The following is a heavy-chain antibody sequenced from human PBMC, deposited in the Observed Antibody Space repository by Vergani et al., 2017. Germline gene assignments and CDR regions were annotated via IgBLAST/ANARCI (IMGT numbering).Heavy chain of an antibody. Sequence: EVQLVESGGGLVKPGGSLRLSCAASGFTFSDFRMSWVRQAPGKGLEGVAFIGSSGPYINYADSVKGRFIISRDNTNNSLFLQLRSLRAEDAAVYYGARDCTSGGCPDNFGMDVWGQGATVTVSS. J-gene: IGHJ6*02. D-gene: IGHD2-8*01. CDR2: IGSSGPYI. CDR3: ARDCTSGGCPDNFGMDV. CDR1: GFTFSDFR. V-gene: IGHV3-21*06.